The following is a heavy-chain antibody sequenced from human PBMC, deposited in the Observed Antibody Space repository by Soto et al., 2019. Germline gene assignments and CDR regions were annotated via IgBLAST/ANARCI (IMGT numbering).Heavy chain of an antibody. D-gene: IGHD1-26*01. CDR1: GFTFSDHY. CDR3: AKGPLDVYYLDY. CDR2: ISYDGSNE. J-gene: IGHJ4*02. V-gene: IGHV3-30*18. Sequence: GGSLRLSCAASGFTFSDHYMDWVRQAPGKGLEWVAVISYDGSNEYYADSVKGRFTISRDNSKNTLHLQMNSLRAEDTAVYYCAKGPLDVYYLDYWGQGTLVTVSS.